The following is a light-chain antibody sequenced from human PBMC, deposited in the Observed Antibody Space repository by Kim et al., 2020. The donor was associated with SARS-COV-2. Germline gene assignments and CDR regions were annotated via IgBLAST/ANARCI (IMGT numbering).Light chain of an antibody. CDR3: QQHCKWPPAPF. J-gene: IGKJ4*01. V-gene: IGKV3-11*01. CDR1: HSSGIN. CDR2: DAA. Sequence: PREGAALSCWASHSSGINLAWYQQTRGQAPTLLIYDAAIRATGIPDKFSGSGSGTDFSLIISSLDPEDYAIYFCQQHCKWPPAPFFGGGTKVDIK.